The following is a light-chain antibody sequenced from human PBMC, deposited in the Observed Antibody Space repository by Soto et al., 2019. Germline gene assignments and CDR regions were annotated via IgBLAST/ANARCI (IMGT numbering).Light chain of an antibody. CDR1: SSDVGGYNY. V-gene: IGLV2-14*01. CDR2: EVS. CDR3: ISYTDSSGNYV. J-gene: IGLJ1*01. Sequence: QSALTQPASVSGSPGQSITISCTGTSSDVGGYNYVSWYELHPGKAPKLLISEVSNRPSGISNRFSGSKSANTASLTISGLQAEDEGHYFCISYTDSSGNYVFGDGTKGNV.